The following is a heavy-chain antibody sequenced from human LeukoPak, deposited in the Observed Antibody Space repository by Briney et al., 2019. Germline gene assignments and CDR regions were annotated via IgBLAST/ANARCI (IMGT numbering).Heavy chain of an antibody. CDR3: ARHDCTSANCPLDY. CDR1: GFTFYSDW. D-gene: IGHD2-2*01. J-gene: IGHJ4*02. V-gene: IGHV3-7*03. CDR2: INPGGSQK. Sequence: PGGSLRLSCAASGFTFYSDWMTWVRQAPGKGLEWVANINPGGSQKYYVDSVKGRFTISRDNAKNSLSLQMNSLRAEDTALYYCARHDCTSANCPLDYWGQGTLVAVSS.